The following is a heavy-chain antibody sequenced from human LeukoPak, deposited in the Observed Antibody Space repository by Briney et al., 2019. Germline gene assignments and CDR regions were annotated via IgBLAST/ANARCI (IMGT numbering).Heavy chain of an antibody. J-gene: IGHJ4*02. D-gene: IGHD3-22*01. CDR1: GGSISSYY. V-gene: IGHV4-59*08. Sequence: PSETLSLTCTVSGGSISSYYWSWIRQPPGKGLEWIGYIYYSGSTNYNPSLKSRVTISVDTSKNQFSLKLSSVTAADTAVYYCARRPGYYYDSSGYRLSEYYFDYWGQGTLVTVSS. CDR2: IYYSGST. CDR3: ARRPGYYYDSSGYRLSEYYFDY.